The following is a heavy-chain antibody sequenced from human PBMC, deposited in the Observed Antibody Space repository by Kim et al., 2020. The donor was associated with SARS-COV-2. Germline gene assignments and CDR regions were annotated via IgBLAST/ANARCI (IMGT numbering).Heavy chain of an antibody. Sequence: SETLSLTCTVSGGSISSGGYYWSWIRQHPGKGLEWIGYIYYSGSTYYNPSLKSRVTISVDTSKNQFSLKLSSVTAADTAVYYCAREGYCSSTSCYGDAFDIWGQGTMVTVSS. CDR3: AREGYCSSTSCYGDAFDI. D-gene: IGHD2-2*01. CDR1: GGSISSGGYY. CDR2: IYYSGST. V-gene: IGHV4-31*03. J-gene: IGHJ3*02.